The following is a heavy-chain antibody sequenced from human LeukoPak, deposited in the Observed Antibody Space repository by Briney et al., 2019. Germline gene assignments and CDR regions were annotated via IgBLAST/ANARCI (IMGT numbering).Heavy chain of an antibody. CDR2: IYHSGST. CDR1: GYSISSGYY. CDR3: ASNTVAGTLGLDY. V-gene: IGHV4-38-2*02. D-gene: IGHD6-19*01. J-gene: IGHJ4*02. Sequence: PSETLSLTCTVSGYSISSGYYWGWIRQPPGKGLEWIGSIYHSGSTYYNPSPKSRVTISVDTSKNQFSLKLSSVTAADTAVYYCASNTVAGTLGLDYWGQGTLVTVSS.